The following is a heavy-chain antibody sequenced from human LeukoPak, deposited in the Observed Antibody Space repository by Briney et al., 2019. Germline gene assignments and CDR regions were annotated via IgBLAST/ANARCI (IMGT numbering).Heavy chain of an antibody. CDR2: ISSSSSII. J-gene: IGHJ3*02. CDR3: ATYGDTRSFDI. V-gene: IGHV3-48*01. Sequence: QPGGSLRLSCAASGLTFTNYNFNWVRQAPGKGLEWISYISSSSSIIYYADSVRGRFTISRDNAKTSLYLQMNSLRAEDTAVYYCATYGDTRSFDIWGQGTMVTVSS. D-gene: IGHD5-18*01. CDR1: GLTFTNYN.